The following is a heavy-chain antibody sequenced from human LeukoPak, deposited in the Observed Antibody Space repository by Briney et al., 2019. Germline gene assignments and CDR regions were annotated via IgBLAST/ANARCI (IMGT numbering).Heavy chain of an antibody. CDR3: ARGGSGYSSSSPDDY. D-gene: IGHD6-6*01. CDR2: IWYDGTNK. Sequence: PGGSLRLSCAASGFTFSSYGMHWVRQAPGKGLEWVAIIWYDGTNKYYADSVRGRFTISRDNSKNTLYLQMNSLRAEDTAVYYCARGGSGYSSSSPDDYWGQGTLVTVSP. V-gene: IGHV3-33*01. J-gene: IGHJ4*02. CDR1: GFTFSSYG.